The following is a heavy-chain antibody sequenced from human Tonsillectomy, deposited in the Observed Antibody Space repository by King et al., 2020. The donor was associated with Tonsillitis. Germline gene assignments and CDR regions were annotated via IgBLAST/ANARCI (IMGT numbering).Heavy chain of an antibody. D-gene: IGHD3-10*01. Sequence: VQLVESGGGLVQPGGSLRLSCAASGFTFSSYEMNWFRQVPGKGLEWVSYIVSSGATIYYAYLVKGRFTISRDKAKNSLYLQMNSLRGEDTAVYYCARVSVVRGIYYYYYYMDVWGKGTTVTVSS. V-gene: IGHV3-48*03. CDR2: IVSSGATI. CDR1: GFTFSSYE. CDR3: ARVSVVRGIYYYYYYMDV. J-gene: IGHJ6*03.